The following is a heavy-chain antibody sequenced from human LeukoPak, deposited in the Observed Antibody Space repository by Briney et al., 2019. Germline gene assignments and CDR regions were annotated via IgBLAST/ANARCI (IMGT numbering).Heavy chain of an antibody. J-gene: IGHJ4*02. Sequence: SETLSLTCTVSGGSISSSSYYWGWIRQPPGKGLEWIGSIYYSGSTYYNPSPKSRVTISVDTSKNQFSLKLSSVTAADTAVYYCAHSGVVVRYFDYWGQGTLVTVSP. CDR2: IYYSGST. CDR1: GGSISSSSYY. V-gene: IGHV4-39*01. D-gene: IGHD2-15*01. CDR3: AHSGVVVRYFDY.